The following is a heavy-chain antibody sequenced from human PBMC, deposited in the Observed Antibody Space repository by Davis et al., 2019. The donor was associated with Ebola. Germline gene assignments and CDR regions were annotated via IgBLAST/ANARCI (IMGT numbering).Heavy chain of an antibody. J-gene: IGHJ6*02. D-gene: IGHD3-22*01. CDR3: ARRSYYYDISGYHSGGMDV. Sequence: MPSETLSLTCAVYGGSFSGYYWSWIRQPPGKGLEWIGEINHSGSTNYNPSLKSRVTISVDTSKNQFSLKLSPVTAADTAVYYCARRSYYYDISGYHSGGMDVWGQGTTVTVSS. CDR2: INHSGST. V-gene: IGHV4-34*01. CDR1: GGSFSGYY.